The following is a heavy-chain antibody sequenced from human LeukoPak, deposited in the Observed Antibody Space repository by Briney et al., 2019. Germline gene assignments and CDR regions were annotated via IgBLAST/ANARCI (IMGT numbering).Heavy chain of an antibody. Sequence: GRSLRLSCAASGFTFSSYAMYWVRQAPGKGLEWVAVISYDGSNKYYADSVKGRFTISRDNAKNSLYLQMNSLRAEDTAVYYCARGMIVVPRYFDYWGQGTLVTVSS. V-gene: IGHV3-30-3*01. D-gene: IGHD3-22*01. CDR3: ARGMIVVPRYFDY. CDR2: ISYDGSNK. J-gene: IGHJ4*02. CDR1: GFTFSSYA.